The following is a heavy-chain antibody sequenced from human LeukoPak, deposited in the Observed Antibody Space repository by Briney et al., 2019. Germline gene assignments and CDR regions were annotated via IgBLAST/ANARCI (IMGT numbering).Heavy chain of an antibody. CDR1: GFTFSSSA. CDR3: ARDLKTDGYNYDYFDY. CDR2: ISYDGSNE. J-gene: IGHJ4*02. Sequence: PGGSLRLSCAASGFTFSSSAMSWVRQAPGKGLEWVAVISYDGSNEHYADDSVKGRFTISRDNSKNTLYLQMNSLRAEDTAVYYCARDLKTDGYNYDYFDYWGQGTLVTVSS. D-gene: IGHD5-24*01. V-gene: IGHV3-30-3*01.